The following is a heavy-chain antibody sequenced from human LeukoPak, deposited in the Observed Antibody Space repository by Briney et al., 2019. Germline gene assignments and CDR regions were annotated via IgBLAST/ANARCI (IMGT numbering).Heavy chain of an antibody. CDR3: ARRAGAYSHPYDY. CDR1: KFTFSDYW. CDR2: IREDGSEK. D-gene: IGHD4/OR15-4a*01. Sequence: GGSLRLSCATSKFTFSDYWMSWVRQAPGKGLEWVANIREDGSEKYYVDSVRGRFTISRDNAKNSLYLQMNSLRAEDTAVYYCARRAGAYSHPYDYWGQGTLVTVSS. J-gene: IGHJ4*02. V-gene: IGHV3-7*03.